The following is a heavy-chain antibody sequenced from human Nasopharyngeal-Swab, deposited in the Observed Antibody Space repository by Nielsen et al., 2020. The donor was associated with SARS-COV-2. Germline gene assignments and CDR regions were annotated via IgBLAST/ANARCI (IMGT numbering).Heavy chain of an antibody. V-gene: IGHV3-13*01. CDR1: GFTFSNYD. CDR3: ARGTPGIPGVDY. Sequence: GESLKISCAASGFTFSNYDMHWVRQATGKGLEWLSGINPAVVTYSPDSVKGRFTISSENAKNSLYLQMNSLTAEDMAVYFCARGTPGIPGVDYWGQGTLVTVSS. J-gene: IGHJ4*02. CDR2: INPAVVT. D-gene: IGHD2-8*02.